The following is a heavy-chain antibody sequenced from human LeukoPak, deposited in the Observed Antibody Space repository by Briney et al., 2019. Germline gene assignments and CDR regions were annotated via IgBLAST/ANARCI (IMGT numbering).Heavy chain of an antibody. CDR2: ISSSSSTI. Sequence: PGGSLRLSCAASGFTFSSYSMNWVRQAPGKGLEWVSYISSSSSTIYYAGSVKGRFTISRDNAKNSLYLQMNSLRAEDTAVYYCARGGPYDSSGYYLDWGQGTLVTVSS. D-gene: IGHD3-22*01. J-gene: IGHJ4*02. V-gene: IGHV3-48*04. CDR3: ARGGPYDSSGYYLD. CDR1: GFTFSSYS.